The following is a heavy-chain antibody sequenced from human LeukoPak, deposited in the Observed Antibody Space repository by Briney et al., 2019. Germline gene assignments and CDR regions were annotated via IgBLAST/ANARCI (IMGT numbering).Heavy chain of an antibody. Sequence: ASVKVSCKASGYTFTNYGISWVRQAPGQGLEWMGWISAFNGNTNYPQKFQGRVTLTTDTSTNTAYMELRSLTSGDTALYYCARDFGGGSPFYFDYWGQGTLVTVSS. J-gene: IGHJ4*02. CDR3: ARDFGGGSPFYFDY. CDR2: ISAFNGNT. D-gene: IGHD3-16*01. V-gene: IGHV1-18*01. CDR1: GYTFTNYG.